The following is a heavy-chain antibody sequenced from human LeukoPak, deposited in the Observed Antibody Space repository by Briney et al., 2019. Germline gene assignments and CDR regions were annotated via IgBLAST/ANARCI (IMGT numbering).Heavy chain of an antibody. D-gene: IGHD2-2*01. CDR2: IWYDGSNK. CDR1: GFTFSSYG. CDR3: AREVPAAMPYYYYYMDV. J-gene: IGHJ6*03. V-gene: IGHV3-33*01. Sequence: GGSLRLSCAASGFTFSSYGMHWVRQAPGKGLEWVAVIWYDGSNKYYADSVKGRFTISRDNSKSTLYLQMNSLRAEDTAVYYCAREVPAAMPYYYYYMDVWGKGTTVTVSS.